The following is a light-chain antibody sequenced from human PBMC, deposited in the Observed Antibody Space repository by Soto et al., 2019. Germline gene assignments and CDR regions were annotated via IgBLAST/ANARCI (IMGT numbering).Light chain of an antibody. CDR3: QHQRT. V-gene: IGKV1-5*01. J-gene: IGKJ1*01. CDR1: QSISSW. Sequence: DIQMTQSPSTLSASVGDRVTITCRASQSISSWLAWYQQKPGKAPKLLIYDASSLESGVPSRFSGCGSGTEFTLTISSLQPDDFATYYCQHQRTFGQGTKVEIK. CDR2: DAS.